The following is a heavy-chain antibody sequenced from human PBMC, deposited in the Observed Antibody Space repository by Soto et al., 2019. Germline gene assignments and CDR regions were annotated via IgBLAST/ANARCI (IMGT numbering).Heavy chain of an antibody. CDR3: ARETMHACGHINCLRPEDY. V-gene: IGHV3-74*01. CDR2: INGDGTIT. J-gene: IGHJ4*02. CDR1: GFTFSSYW. Sequence: PGESLKISCAASGFTFSSYWMHWVRQVPGKGLVWVSRINGDGTITTYADSVQGRFTISRDNVKNTLELQMNSLRAEDTAVYFCARETMHACGHINCLRPEDYWGQGTPVTVSS. D-gene: IGHD1-20*01.